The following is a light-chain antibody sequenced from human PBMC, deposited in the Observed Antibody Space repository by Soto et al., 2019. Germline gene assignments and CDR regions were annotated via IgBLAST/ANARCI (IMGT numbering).Light chain of an antibody. Sequence: EIVMTQSPVTLSVSPGERATLSCRASQSVSSNLAWYQKKPGQAPRLLIAGASIRAPGIPARFSGSGSGTEFTLTISSLLSEDFAVYYCQQYNDWPLTFGGGTKVEIK. J-gene: IGKJ4*01. V-gene: IGKV3-15*01. CDR2: GAS. CDR1: QSVSSN. CDR3: QQYNDWPLT.